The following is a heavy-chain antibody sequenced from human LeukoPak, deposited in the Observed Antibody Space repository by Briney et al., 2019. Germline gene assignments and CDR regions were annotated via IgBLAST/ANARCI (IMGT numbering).Heavy chain of an antibody. D-gene: IGHD5-24*01. V-gene: IGHV3-30*04. Sequence: GRSLRLSCAASGFTFSSYAMHWVRQAPGKGLEWVAVISYDGSNKYYADSVKGRFTISRDNSKNTLYLQMNSLRAEDTAVYYCAPGWPQLINYWGQGTLVTVSS. CDR2: ISYDGSNK. CDR3: APGWPQLINY. J-gene: IGHJ4*02. CDR1: GFTFSSYA.